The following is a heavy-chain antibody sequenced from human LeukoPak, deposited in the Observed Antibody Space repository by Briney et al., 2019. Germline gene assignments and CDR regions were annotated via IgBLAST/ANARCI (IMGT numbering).Heavy chain of an antibody. V-gene: IGHV4-34*01. D-gene: IGHD3-10*01. CDR3: AAEIGSGVSLVGFDY. J-gene: IGHJ4*02. CDR2: INHSGST. CDR1: GGSFSGYY. Sequence: SETLSLTCAVYGGSFSGYYWSWIRQPPGKGLEWIGEINHSGSTNYNPSLKSRVTISVDTSKNQFSLKLSSVTAADTAVYYCAAEIGSGVSLVGFDYWGQGTLVTVSS.